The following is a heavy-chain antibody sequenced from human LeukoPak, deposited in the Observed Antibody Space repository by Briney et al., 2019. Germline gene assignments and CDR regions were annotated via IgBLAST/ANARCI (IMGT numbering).Heavy chain of an antibody. V-gene: IGHV1-8*01. J-gene: IGHJ4*02. CDR3: ARIGDCSGGSCFDY. D-gene: IGHD2-15*01. Sequence: GASVKVSCKASGYTFTSYDINWVRQATGQGLEWMGWMNPNSGNTGYAQKFQGRVTMTRNTSISTAYVELSSLRSEDTAVYYCARIGDCSGGSCFDYWGQGTLVTVSS. CDR2: MNPNSGNT. CDR1: GYTFTSYD.